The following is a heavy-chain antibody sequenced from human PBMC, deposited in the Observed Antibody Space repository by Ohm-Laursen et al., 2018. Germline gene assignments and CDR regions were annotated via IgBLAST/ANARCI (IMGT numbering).Heavy chain of an antibody. Sequence: SETLSLTCVVSDASIDSAKWSWVRQSAGKQLEWIGRVSQIGTPSYNPSFGSRVIISVESSKNRVSLVLGAVTAADTAVYFCARDNSNYGWFDPWGQGTLGTVSS. CDR3: ARDNSNYGWFDP. V-gene: IGHV4-4*07. D-gene: IGHD4-11*01. J-gene: IGHJ5*02. CDR1: DASIDSAK. CDR2: VSQIGTP.